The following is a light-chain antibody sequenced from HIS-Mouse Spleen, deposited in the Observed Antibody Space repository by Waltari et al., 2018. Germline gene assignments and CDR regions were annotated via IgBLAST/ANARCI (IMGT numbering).Light chain of an antibody. J-gene: IGLJ2*01. CDR3: QAWDSSYSV. V-gene: IGLV3-1*01. Sequence: SYELTQPPSVSVSPGQTASITCSGYKLGDQYACWYQQKPGQSPVLVIYQDSKRPSGIPERFSGSNSGNTATLTISGTQAMDEADYYCQAWDSSYSVFGGGTKLTVL. CDR2: QDS. CDR1: KLGDQY.